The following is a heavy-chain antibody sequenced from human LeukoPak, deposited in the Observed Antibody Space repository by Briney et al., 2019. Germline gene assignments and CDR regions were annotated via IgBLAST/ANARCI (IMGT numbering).Heavy chain of an antibody. Sequence: ASVNVSCKASGYTFTDSYIHWVRQAPGQGLEWMGWINPNSDGTNYAQKFLGRVTLTRDTSISTAYMELSSLRSDDTALYYCARDRSSGIAADYWGQGTLVTVSS. D-gene: IGHD2-15*01. CDR3: ARDRSSGIAADY. J-gene: IGHJ4*02. CDR1: GYTFTDSY. V-gene: IGHV1-2*02. CDR2: INPNSDGT.